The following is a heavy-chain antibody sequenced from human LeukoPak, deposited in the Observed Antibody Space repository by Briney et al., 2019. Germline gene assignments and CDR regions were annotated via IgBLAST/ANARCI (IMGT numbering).Heavy chain of an antibody. J-gene: IGHJ4*02. V-gene: IGHV1-18*01. CDR3: ANTYYYDSSGQN. CDR1: GYTFTSYG. CDR2: ISAYNGNT. D-gene: IGHD3-22*01. Sequence: GASVKVSCRASGYTFTSYGISWVRQAPGQGLEWMGWISAYNGNTNYAQKLQGRVTMTTDTSTSTAYMELRSLRSDDTAVYYCANTYYYDSSGQNWGQGTLVTVSS.